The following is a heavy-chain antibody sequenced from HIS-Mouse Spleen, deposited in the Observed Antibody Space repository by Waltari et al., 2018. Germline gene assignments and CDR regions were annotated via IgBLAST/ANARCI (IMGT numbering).Heavy chain of an antibody. CDR2: ISYDGSNK. Sequence: QVQLVESGGGVVQPGRSLRLSCAASGFTFSSYAMHWVRQAPGKGLEWVAVISYDGSNKYYADSVKGRFTISRDNSKNTLYLQMNSLRAEDTAVYYCARGYNWNDFDYWGQGTLVTVSS. J-gene: IGHJ4*02. V-gene: IGHV3-30-3*01. CDR1: GFTFSSYA. D-gene: IGHD1-1*01. CDR3: ARGYNWNDFDY.